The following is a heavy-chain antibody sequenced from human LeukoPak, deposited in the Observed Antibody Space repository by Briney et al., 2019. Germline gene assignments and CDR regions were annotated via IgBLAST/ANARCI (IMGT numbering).Heavy chain of an antibody. V-gene: IGHV1-18*01. Sequence: SSVTVSCKSSVYTFTSYVITCVRQAPGQGREGMGWISIYNCNTNYAQKLQDRVTMTTDTSTSTDYIELRSLRSDDTAVYYCAREVTGTMVRGGTDYFDYWGQGTLLTVSS. D-gene: IGHD1-7*01. J-gene: IGHJ4*02. CDR2: ISIYNCNT. CDR3: AREVTGTMVRGGTDYFDY. CDR1: VYTFTSYV.